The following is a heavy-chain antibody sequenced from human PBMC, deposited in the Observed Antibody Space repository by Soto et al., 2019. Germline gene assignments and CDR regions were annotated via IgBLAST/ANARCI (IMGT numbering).Heavy chain of an antibody. V-gene: IGHV3-48*01. CDR3: ARDLIWASAAFDI. CDR2: ISSSSSTI. D-gene: IGHD2-8*01. Sequence: GGSLRLSCAASGFTFSSYSMNWVRQAPGKGLEWVSYISSSSSTIYYADSVKGRFTISRDNAKNSLYMQMNSLSAEDKAGYYCARDLIWASAAFDIWGQGTMVTVSS. CDR1: GFTFSSYS. J-gene: IGHJ3*02.